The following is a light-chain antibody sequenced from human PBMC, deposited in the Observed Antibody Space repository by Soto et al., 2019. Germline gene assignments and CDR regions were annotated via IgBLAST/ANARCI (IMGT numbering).Light chain of an antibody. CDR3: QQYNNWPPVP. CDR1: QSVSSN. J-gene: IGKJ2*01. Sequence: EIVMTQSPATLSVSPGERATLSCRASQSVSSNLAWYQQKPGQAPRLLIYGASTRATGIPARFSGSGSGTEFTLTISSLQSEDFAVNYCQQYNNWPPVPFGQGTKLEIK. CDR2: GAS. V-gene: IGKV3-15*01.